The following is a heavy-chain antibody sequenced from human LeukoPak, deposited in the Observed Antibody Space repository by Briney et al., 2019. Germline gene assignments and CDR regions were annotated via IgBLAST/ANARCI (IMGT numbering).Heavy chain of an antibody. CDR3: ARDRRPARTYSGLFDY. CDR2: ISGNDEST. Sequence: GGSLRLSCAASGFSCSTRGMSWVRQAPGKGLEWVSAISGNDESTFYADSVKGRFTISRDNSRNTLYLQLSNLSAEDSAIYYCARDRRPARTYSGLFDYWGQGTLVTVSS. CDR1: GFSCSTRG. J-gene: IGHJ4*02. D-gene: IGHD5-12*01. V-gene: IGHV3-23*01.